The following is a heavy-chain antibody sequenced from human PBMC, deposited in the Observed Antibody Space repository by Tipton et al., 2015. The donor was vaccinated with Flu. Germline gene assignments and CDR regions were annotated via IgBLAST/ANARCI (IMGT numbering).Heavy chain of an antibody. CDR3: AREGHIVATTSGMDV. V-gene: IGHV4-38-2*02. CDR2: IYHSGNT. CDR1: GYYISSGYY. J-gene: IGHJ6*02. Sequence: TLSLNCTVSGYYISSGYYWGWIRQPPGKGLEWIGSIYHSGNTYYNPSLKSRVTISVDTSKNQFSLKLSSVTAADTAVYYCAREGHIVATTSGMDVWGQGTTVTVSS. D-gene: IGHD5-12*01.